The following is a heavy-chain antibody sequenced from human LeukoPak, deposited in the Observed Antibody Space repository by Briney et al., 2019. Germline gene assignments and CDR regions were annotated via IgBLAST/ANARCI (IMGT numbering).Heavy chain of an antibody. CDR3: ARGSRWELPLDY. CDR1: GGSFSGYY. D-gene: IGHD1-26*01. J-gene: IGHJ4*02. V-gene: IGHV4-34*01. Sequence: SETLSLTCAIYGGSFSGYYWSWIRQPPGKGLEWIGEINHSGNTNYNPSLKSRVTISIDTSKNQLSLEVSSVTAADTAVYYCARGSRWELPLDYWGQGTLVTVSS. CDR2: INHSGNT.